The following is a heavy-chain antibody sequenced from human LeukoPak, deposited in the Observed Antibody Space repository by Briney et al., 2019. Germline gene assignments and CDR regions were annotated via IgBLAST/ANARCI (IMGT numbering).Heavy chain of an antibody. CDR1: GFTFSSYD. V-gene: IGHV3-7*01. CDR3: ARVGSSWYNFDY. Sequence: PGGSLRLSCAASGFTFSSYDMHWVRQAPGKGLEWVANIKQDGSEKYYVDSVKGRFTISRDNAKNSLYLQMNSLRAEDTAVYYCARVGSSWYNFDYWGQGTLVTVSS. J-gene: IGHJ4*02. D-gene: IGHD6-13*01. CDR2: IKQDGSEK.